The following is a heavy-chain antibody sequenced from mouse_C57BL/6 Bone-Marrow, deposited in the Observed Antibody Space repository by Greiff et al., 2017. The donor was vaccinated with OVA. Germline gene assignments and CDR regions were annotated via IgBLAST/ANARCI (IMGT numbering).Heavy chain of an antibody. J-gene: IGHJ1*03. CDR2: IDPSDSET. CDR3: ATKGLCSSYWYVEV. CDR1: GYTFTSYW. Sequence: QVQLQQPGAELVRPGSSVKLSCKASGYTFTSYWMHWVKQRPIQGLEWIGNIDPSDSETHSNQKFKDKDTLTVDKSSSTAYMQLSSLTSEDSAVYYCATKGLCSSYWYVEVWGTGTTVTVSS. D-gene: IGHD1-1*01. V-gene: IGHV1-52*01.